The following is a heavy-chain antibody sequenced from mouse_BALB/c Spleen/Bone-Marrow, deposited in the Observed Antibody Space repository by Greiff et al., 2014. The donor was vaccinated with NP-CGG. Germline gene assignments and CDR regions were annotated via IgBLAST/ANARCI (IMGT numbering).Heavy chain of an antibody. CDR1: GFDFNRYW. CDR3: TRNGYYGWSAY. V-gene: IGHV4-1*02. D-gene: IGHD2-3*01. Sequence: EVQLQQSGGGLVQPGGSLKLSCAASGFDFNRYWMTWVRQAPGKGLEWIGEINPDSSTINYTPSLKDKFIISRDNAKNTLYLQMSRVRSGDTGLYYCTRNGYYGWSAYWGQGTLVTVSA. J-gene: IGHJ3*01. CDR2: INPDSSTI.